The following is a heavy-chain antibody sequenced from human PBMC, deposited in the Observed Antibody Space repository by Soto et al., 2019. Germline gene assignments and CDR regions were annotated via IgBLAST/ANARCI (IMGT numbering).Heavy chain of an antibody. CDR2: TIPVFNTA. Sequence: QVQLEQSGAEVKKPGSSVKVSCKASGGTLSDHGVAWLRQAPGQGLEWMGGTIPVFNTAKYAQKFQGSVTVTADKFTNIAYMELSSLRAEDTAFYVYARRVYGSGNYYTGPSAFDIWGQATMVIVSS. J-gene: IGHJ3*02. CDR1: GGTLSDHG. D-gene: IGHD3-10*01. CDR3: ARRVYGSGNYYTGPSAFDI. V-gene: IGHV1-69*06.